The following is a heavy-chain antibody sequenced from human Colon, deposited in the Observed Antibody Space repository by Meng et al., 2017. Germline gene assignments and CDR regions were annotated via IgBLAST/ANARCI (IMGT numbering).Heavy chain of an antibody. CDR3: ARRVHDGRHYHYFDY. CDR1: GDSISSTDDY. D-gene: IGHD3-16*01. V-gene: IGHV4-39*01. CDR2: IYYSGAT. Sequence: QLQLQEAGPGLVKPSETLSLTCTASGDSISSTDDYWGWVRQPPGKGLEWVATIYYSGATFYNPSLKSRITMSLDTSNNRSSLRLSSVTAADTAVYFCARRVHDGRHYHYFDYWGQGALVTVSS. J-gene: IGHJ4*02.